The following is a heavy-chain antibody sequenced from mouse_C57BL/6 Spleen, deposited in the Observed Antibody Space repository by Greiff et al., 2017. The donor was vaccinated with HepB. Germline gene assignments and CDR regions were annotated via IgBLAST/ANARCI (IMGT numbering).Heavy chain of an antibody. CDR2: IYPGSGST. Sequence: VQLQQPGAELVKPGASVKMSCKASGYTFTSYWITWVKQRPGQGLEWIGDIYPGSGSTNYNEKFKSKATLTVDTSSSTAYMQLSSLTSEDSAVYYCAREITTVVRYYFDYWGQGTTLTVSS. CDR1: GYTFTSYW. D-gene: IGHD1-1*01. V-gene: IGHV1-55*01. J-gene: IGHJ2*01. CDR3: AREITTVVRYYFDY.